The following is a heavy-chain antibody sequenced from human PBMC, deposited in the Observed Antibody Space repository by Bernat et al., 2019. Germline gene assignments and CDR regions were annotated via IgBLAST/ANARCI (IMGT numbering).Heavy chain of an antibody. Sequence: EVQLVESGGGLVQPGGSLRLSCAASGFTFSSYSMNWVRQAPGQGLEWVSYISSSDSTIYYADSVKGRFTISRDNAKNSLYLQMNSLRDEDTAVYYCARAPLQVYYYGMDVWGQGTTVTVSS. CDR1: GFTFSSYS. V-gene: IGHV3-48*02. D-gene: IGHD4-11*01. J-gene: IGHJ6*02. CDR2: ISSSDSTI. CDR3: ARAPLQVYYYGMDV.